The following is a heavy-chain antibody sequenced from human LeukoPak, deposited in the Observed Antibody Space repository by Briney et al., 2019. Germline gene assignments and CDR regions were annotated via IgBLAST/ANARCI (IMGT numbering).Heavy chain of an antibody. Sequence: PGGSLRLSLEASGFGFGGYGMGWAGQTRGRGLELGANIKQDGSVKNYMDSLKGRSTISRDNARESLYLEIDSLRADDTAVYYCARDPDSSAFDLWGQGALVTVSS. CDR1: GFGFGGYG. CDR3: ARDPDSSAFDL. CDR2: IKQDGSVK. V-gene: IGHV3-7*01. J-gene: IGHJ4*02.